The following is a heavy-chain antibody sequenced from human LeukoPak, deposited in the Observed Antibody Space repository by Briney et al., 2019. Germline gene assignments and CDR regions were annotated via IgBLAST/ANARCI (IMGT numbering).Heavy chain of an antibody. J-gene: IGHJ5*02. Sequence: GRSLRLSCTASGFTFGDYAMSWVRQAPGKGLEWVSYISSSGSTIYYADSVKGRFTISRDNAKNSLYLQMNSLRAEDTAVYYCARLGSEFLSFDPWGQGTLVTVSS. CDR2: ISSSGSTI. CDR3: ARLGSEFLSFDP. CDR1: GFTFGDYA. V-gene: IGHV3-48*03. D-gene: IGHD3-16*01.